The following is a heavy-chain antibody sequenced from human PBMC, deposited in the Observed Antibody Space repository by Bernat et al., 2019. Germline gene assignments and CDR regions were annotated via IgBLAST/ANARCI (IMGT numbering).Heavy chain of an antibody. D-gene: IGHD6-19*01. J-gene: IGHJ6*03. Sequence: QVQLQESGPGLVRPSETLSLTCTVSGGSISSYYWSWIRQPPGKGLEWIGYVYYSGSTNYNPSLRSRVTISVGTSKNQFSLKLSSVTAADTAVYYCARGKAGRNYYYYYMDVWGKGTTVTVSS. V-gene: IGHV4-59*12. CDR3: ARGKAGRNYYYYYMDV. CDR2: VYYSGST. CDR1: GGSISSYY.